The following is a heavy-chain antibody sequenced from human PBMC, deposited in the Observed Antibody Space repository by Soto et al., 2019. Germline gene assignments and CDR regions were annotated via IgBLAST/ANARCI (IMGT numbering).Heavy chain of an antibody. D-gene: IGHD2-2*01. J-gene: IGHJ4*02. Sequence: PXXTLSLPFTVSGGSISSYYWSWIRQPPGKGLEWIGYIYYSGSTYYNPSLKSRVTISVDTSKNQFSLTLSSVTAADTAVYYCARGVPFDYWGQGTLVTVSS. CDR3: ARGVPFDY. V-gene: IGHV4-59*12. CDR1: GGSISSYY. CDR2: IYYSGST.